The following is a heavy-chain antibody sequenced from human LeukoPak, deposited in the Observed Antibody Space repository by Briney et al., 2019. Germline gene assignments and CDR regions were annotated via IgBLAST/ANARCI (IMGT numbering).Heavy chain of an antibody. D-gene: IGHD3/OR15-3a*01. J-gene: IGHJ3*01. CDR1: GGSISSYY. V-gene: IGHV4-39*07. CDR2: IYYSGST. CDR3: ARDLGLG. Sequence: SETLSLTCTVSGGSISSYYWSWIRQPPGKGLEWIGSIYYSGSTYYNPSLKSRVTISVDTSKNQFSLKLSSVTAADTAVYYCARDLGLGWGQGTMVTVSS.